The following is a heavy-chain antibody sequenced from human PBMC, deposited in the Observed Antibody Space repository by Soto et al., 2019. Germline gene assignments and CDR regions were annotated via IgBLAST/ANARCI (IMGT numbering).Heavy chain of an antibody. CDR3: ARSLLDQYSSSWRSAYYGMDV. CDR2: INPNSGGT. J-gene: IGHJ6*02. D-gene: IGHD2-2*01. V-gene: IGHV1-2*02. Sequence: ASVNVSCKASRFTFCAYYIYWVGPAPGQGLAWVGWINPNSGGTNNAQKFQGRVTMTRDTSTSTVYMELSALISDDTAVYFCARSLLDQYSSSWRSAYYGMDVWGQGTTVTVSS. CDR1: RFTFCAYY.